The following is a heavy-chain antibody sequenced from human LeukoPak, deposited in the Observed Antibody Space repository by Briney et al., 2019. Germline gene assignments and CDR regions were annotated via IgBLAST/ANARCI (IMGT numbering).Heavy chain of an antibody. J-gene: IGHJ4*02. V-gene: IGHV4-39*02. CDR3: ARERGGIAVATIPFDY. D-gene: IGHD6-19*01. Sequence: SETLSLTCTVSGGSISSSSYYWGWIRQPPGKGLEWIGSIYYSGSTYYNPSLKSRVTISVDTSKNQFSLKLSSVTAADTAVYYCARERGGIAVATIPFDYWGQGTLVTVSS. CDR2: IYYSGST. CDR1: GGSISSSSYY.